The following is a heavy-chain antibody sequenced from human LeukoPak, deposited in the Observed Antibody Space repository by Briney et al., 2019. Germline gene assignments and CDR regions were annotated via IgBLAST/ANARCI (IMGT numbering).Heavy chain of an antibody. Sequence: GGSLRLSCAASGFIFSNYAMIWVRQAPGKGLEWVSTISGSDDSTYYADSVRGRFTISRDNSKNTLYLQIHSLRAEDTAVFNSARDLPLYYDYVWGGYGNDAFDIWGEGTMVTVSS. CDR2: ISGSDDST. CDR1: GFIFSNYA. D-gene: IGHD3-16*01. J-gene: IGHJ3*02. V-gene: IGHV3-23*01. CDR3: ARDLPLYYDYVWGGYGNDAFDI.